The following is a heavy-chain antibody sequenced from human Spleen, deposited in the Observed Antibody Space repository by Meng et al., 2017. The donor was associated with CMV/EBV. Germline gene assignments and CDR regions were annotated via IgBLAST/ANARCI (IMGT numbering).Heavy chain of an antibody. J-gene: IGHJ4*02. CDR2: ISSSSSYI. V-gene: IGHV3-21*01. Sequence: GGSLRLSCAASGFTFSSYSMNWVRQAPGKGLEWVSSISSSSSYIYYADSVKGRFTISRDNAKNSLYLQMNSLRAEDTAVYFCSRGAFTVTFGGVFDLWGQGTLVTVSS. CDR3: SRGAFTVTFGGVFDL. D-gene: IGHD3-16*01. CDR1: GFTFSSYS.